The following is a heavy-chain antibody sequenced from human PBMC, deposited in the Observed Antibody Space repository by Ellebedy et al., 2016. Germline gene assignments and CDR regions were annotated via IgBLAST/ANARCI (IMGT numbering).Heavy chain of an antibody. Sequence: GGSLRLSCAASGFTFSSYSMNWVRQAPGKGLEWVSSISSSSSYIHYADSVKGRFTISRDNAKNSLYLQMNSLRAVDTAVYYCARESTYYDFLTGYHYYYMDVWGKGTTVTVSS. V-gene: IGHV3-21*01. CDR3: ARESTYYDFLTGYHYYYMDV. CDR2: ISSSSSYI. CDR1: GFTFSSYS. D-gene: IGHD3-9*01. J-gene: IGHJ6*03.